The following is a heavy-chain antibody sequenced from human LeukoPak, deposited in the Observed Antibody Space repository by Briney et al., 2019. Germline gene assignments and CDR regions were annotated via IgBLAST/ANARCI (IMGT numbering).Heavy chain of an antibody. CDR2: IIPIFGTA. CDR3: ARDQVSSSSSSWCSFDY. J-gene: IGHJ4*02. CDR1: GGTFSSYA. D-gene: IGHD6-13*01. Sequence: SVKVSCKASGGTFSSYAISWVRQAPGQGLEWMGGIIPIFGTANYAQKFQGRVTITADESTSTAYMELSSLRSEDTAVYYCARDQVSSSSSSWCSFDYWGQGTLVTVSS. V-gene: IGHV1-69*01.